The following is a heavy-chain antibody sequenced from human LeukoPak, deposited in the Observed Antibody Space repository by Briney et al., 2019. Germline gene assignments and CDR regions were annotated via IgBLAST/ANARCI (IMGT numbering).Heavy chain of an antibody. J-gene: IGHJ4*02. Sequence: PSETLSLTCTVSGGSISSYSWSWIRQPAGKGLEWIGRIYTSGSTNYNPSLKSRVTISVDKSKNQFSLILSSVTAADTAEYYCARDLGSYRHYFDYWGQGTLVTVSS. CDR1: GGSISSYS. D-gene: IGHD1-26*01. CDR3: ARDLGSYRHYFDY. V-gene: IGHV4-4*07. CDR2: IYTSGST.